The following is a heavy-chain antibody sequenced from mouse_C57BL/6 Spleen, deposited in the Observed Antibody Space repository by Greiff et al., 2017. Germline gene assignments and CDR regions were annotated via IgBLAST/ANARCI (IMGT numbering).Heavy chain of an antibody. Sequence: EVQLVESGGGLVKPGGSLKLSCAASGFTFISYAMSWVRQTPEKRLEWVATISDGGSYTYYPDNVKGRFTISRDNAKNNLYLQMSHLKSEDTAMYYCARDGTGTWGYFDYWGQGTTLTVSS. D-gene: IGHD4-1*01. J-gene: IGHJ2*01. V-gene: IGHV5-4*01. CDR2: ISDGGSYT. CDR3: ARDGTGTWGYFDY. CDR1: GFTFISYA.